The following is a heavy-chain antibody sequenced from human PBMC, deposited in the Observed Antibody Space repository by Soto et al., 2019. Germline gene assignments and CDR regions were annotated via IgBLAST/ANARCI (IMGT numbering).Heavy chain of an antibody. J-gene: IGHJ4*02. D-gene: IGHD3-22*01. Sequence: HPGGSLRLSCAASGFTVGSNYMSWVRQAPGKGLEWVSVIYSGGSTYYADSVKGRFTISRDNSKNTLYLQMNSLRAEDTAVYYCARVPLGITMIVVVTSGFDYWGQGTLVTVSS. CDR2: IYSGGST. V-gene: IGHV3-53*01. CDR1: GFTVGSNY. CDR3: ARVPLGITMIVVVTSGFDY.